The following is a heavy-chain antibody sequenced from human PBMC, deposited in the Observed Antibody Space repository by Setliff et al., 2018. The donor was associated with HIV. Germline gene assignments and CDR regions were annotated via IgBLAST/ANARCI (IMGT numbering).Heavy chain of an antibody. CDR1: GGSISTYY. CDR2: ISYSGST. CDR3: ARGVASTLAHSTYYYYYMDV. Sequence: SETLSLTCTVSGGSISTYYWNWIRQPPGKGLEWIGYISYSGSTTYNPSLKSRVTISLDTSNKQFSLKLSSVTAADTAVYYCARGVASTLAHSTYYYYYMDVCDKGTTVTVSS. J-gene: IGHJ6*03. V-gene: IGHV4-59*01. D-gene: IGHD2-15*01.